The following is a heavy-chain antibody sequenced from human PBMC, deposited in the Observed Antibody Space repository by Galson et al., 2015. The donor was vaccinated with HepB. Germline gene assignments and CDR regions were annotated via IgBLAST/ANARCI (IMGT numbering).Heavy chain of an antibody. V-gene: IGHV1-24*01. D-gene: IGHD3-9*01. Sequence: SVKVSCQVSGYTLTELSMHWVRQAPGKGLEWMGGFDPEDGETIYAQKFQGRVTMTEDTSTDTAYMELSSLRSEDTAVYYCATLRGDILTGYYTKYYYYYMDVWGKGTTVTVSS. CDR2: FDPEDGET. J-gene: IGHJ6*03. CDR1: GYTLTELS. CDR3: ATLRGDILTGYYTKYYYYYMDV.